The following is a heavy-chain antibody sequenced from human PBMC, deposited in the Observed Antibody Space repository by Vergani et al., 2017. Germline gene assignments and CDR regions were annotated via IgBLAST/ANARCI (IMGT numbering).Heavy chain of an antibody. J-gene: IGHJ5*02. Sequence: QVQLVESGGGVVQPGRSLRLSCAASGFTFNHYGMHWVRQAPGKGLEWVAVTWYDGNHKQYADSVKGRFTISRDNSKSTMYLQMNSLRDEDTGVYYCARDLRLLYNRFDPWGQGTLVTVSS. V-gene: IGHV3-33*01. CDR2: TWYDGNHK. CDR3: ARDLRLLYNRFDP. CDR1: GFTFNHYG. D-gene: IGHD1-14*01.